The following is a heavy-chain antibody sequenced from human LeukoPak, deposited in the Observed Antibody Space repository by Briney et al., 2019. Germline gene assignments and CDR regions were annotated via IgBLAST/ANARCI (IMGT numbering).Heavy chain of an antibody. J-gene: IGHJ4*02. Sequence: GGSLRLSCAASGFPFSINSMTWVRQAPGKGLEWVSYISSGGSTIYYADSVKGRFTISRDNAKNSLYLQMNSLRAEDSAVYYCVGGRNFDYWGQGTLVTVSS. CDR2: ISSGGSTI. V-gene: IGHV3-48*04. D-gene: IGHD3-16*01. CDR3: VGGRNFDY. CDR1: GFPFSINS.